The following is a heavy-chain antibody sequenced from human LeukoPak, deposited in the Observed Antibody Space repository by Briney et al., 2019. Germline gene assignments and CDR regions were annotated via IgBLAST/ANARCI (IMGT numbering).Heavy chain of an antibody. V-gene: IGHV4-59*01. J-gene: IGHJ4*02. D-gene: IGHD5-12*01. CDR1: GGSISSYY. CDR2: IYYSGTT. Sequence: SETLSLTCTVSGGSISSYYWSWSRQSPGKVLEWIGYIYYSGTTNYNPSLKSRVTTSVDTSKNQFSLKLSSVTAADTAVYYCARAQDIVATSPPLDYWGQGTLVTVSS. CDR3: ARAQDIVATSPPLDY.